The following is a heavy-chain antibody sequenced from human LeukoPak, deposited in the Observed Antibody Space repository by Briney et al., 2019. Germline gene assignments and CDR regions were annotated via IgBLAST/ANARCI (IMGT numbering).Heavy chain of an antibody. CDR2: INPNSGGT. Sequence: GASVKVSCKASGYTFTGYYMHWVRQAPGQGLEWMGRINPNSGGTNYAQKFQGRVTMTRDTSISTAYMELSRLRSDDTAVYYCARSRQSGQLVSRFDYWGQGTLVTVSS. V-gene: IGHV1-2*06. CDR3: ARSRQSGQLVSRFDY. D-gene: IGHD6-6*01. CDR1: GYTFTGYY. J-gene: IGHJ4*02.